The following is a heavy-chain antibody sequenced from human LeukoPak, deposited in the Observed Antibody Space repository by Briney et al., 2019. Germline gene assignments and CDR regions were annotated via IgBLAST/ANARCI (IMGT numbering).Heavy chain of an antibody. D-gene: IGHD3-16*01. CDR1: GFTFTTYW. Sequence: GGSLRLSCAASGFTFTTYWMSWVRQAPGKGLEWGANINQDGSEKYYVDSVKGRFTISRDNGKNSLYLQMNSLGAEDTAVYYCARGGKLHPQSPYWGQGTLVTVSS. J-gene: IGHJ4*02. CDR3: ARGGKLHPQSPY. CDR2: INQDGSEK. V-gene: IGHV3-7*01.